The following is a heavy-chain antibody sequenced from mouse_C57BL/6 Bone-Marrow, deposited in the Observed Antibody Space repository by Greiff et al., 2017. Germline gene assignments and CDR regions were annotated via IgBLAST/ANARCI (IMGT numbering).Heavy chain of an antibody. CDR3: AYGVWQLPWYFDV. CDR1: GYTFTSYW. J-gene: IGHJ1*03. Sequence: QVQLQQPGAQLIKPGASVKLSCKSSGYTFTSYWMHWVKQRPGQGLEWIGMLHPNSGSTNYNEKFKSKATLTVDKSSSTAYMQLSSLTSEDSAVYCCAYGVWQLPWYFDVWGTGTTVTVAS. V-gene: IGHV1-64*01. CDR2: LHPNSGST. D-gene: IGHD2-10*02.